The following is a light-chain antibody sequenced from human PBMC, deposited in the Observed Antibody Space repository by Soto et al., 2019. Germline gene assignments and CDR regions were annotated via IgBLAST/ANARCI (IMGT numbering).Light chain of an antibody. CDR1: QSISSW. CDR3: QQYSSYSPLT. Sequence: DIQMTQSPSTRCASVGDRVTITCWASQSISSWLAWYQQKPGKAPKLLIYDAYSLESGTPSRFSGRRSGTEFTLTIASVQPEDFATYYCQQYSSYSPLTFGGGTKVDIK. V-gene: IGKV1-5*01. J-gene: IGKJ4*01. CDR2: DAY.